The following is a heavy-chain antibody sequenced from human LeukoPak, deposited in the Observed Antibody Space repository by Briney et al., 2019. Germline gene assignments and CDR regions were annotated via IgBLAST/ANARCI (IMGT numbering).Heavy chain of an antibody. Sequence: PGGSLRLSCAASGFTFSSYGMHWVRQAPGKGLEWVAFIRYDGSNKYYADSVKGRFTISRDNSKNTLYLQMNSLRAENTAVYYCAKDSYCSSTSCYMPDYWGQGTLVTVSS. CDR2: IRYDGSNK. D-gene: IGHD2-2*01. CDR3: AKDSYCSSTSCYMPDY. V-gene: IGHV3-30*02. CDR1: GFTFSSYG. J-gene: IGHJ4*02.